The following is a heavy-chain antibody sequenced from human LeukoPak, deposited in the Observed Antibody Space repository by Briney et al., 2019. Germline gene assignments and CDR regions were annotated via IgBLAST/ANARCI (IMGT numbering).Heavy chain of an antibody. D-gene: IGHD2/OR15-2a*01. CDR3: ARVEETTSSIDY. Sequence: SETLSLTCTVSGGSVISGSYYWSWIRQSPGKGLEWIGYIYYRGSTNYNPSLNSRVTISVDASKNQVSLKLSPVTAADMAVYYCARVEETTSSIDYWGQGTLVTVSS. V-gene: IGHV4-61*01. CDR1: GGSVISGSYY. CDR2: IYYRGST. J-gene: IGHJ4*02.